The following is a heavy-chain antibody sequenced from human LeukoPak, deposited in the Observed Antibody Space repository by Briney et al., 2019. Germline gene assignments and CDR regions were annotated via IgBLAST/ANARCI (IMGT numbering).Heavy chain of an antibody. D-gene: IGHD6-13*01. V-gene: IGHV2-70*11. J-gene: IGHJ5*02. Sequence: QTLSLTCAVSGGSISTGGYSWSWIRQPPGKALEWLARIDWDDDKYYSTSLKTRLTISKDTSKNQVVLTMTNMDPVDTATYYCARCGYSSSWHHWGQGTLVTVSS. CDR1: GGSISTGGYS. CDR3: ARCGYSSSWHH. CDR2: IDWDDDK.